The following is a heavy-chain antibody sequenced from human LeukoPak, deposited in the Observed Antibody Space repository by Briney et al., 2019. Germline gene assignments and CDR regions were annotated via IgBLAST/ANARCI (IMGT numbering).Heavy chain of an antibody. J-gene: IGHJ4*02. D-gene: IGHD2-2*01. CDR2: ISSSGSTI. Sequence: GGSLRLSCAVSGFTFSSYWMHWVRQDPGKGLVWVSYISSSGSTIDYADSVKGRFTISRDNAKNSLYLQMNSLRAEDTAVYYCARSIPAGNRRWGQGTLVTVSS. CDR3: ARSIPAGNRR. V-gene: IGHV3-48*04. CDR1: GFTFSSYW.